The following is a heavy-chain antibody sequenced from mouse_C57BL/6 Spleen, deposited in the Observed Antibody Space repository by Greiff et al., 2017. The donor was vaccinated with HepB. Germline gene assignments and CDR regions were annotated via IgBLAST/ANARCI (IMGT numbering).Heavy chain of an antibody. D-gene: IGHD1-1*01. CDR3: AREGITTGADYFDY. J-gene: IGHJ2*01. CDR1: GYAFSSYW. V-gene: IGHV1-80*01. CDR2: IYPGDGDT. Sequence: VQLQESGAELVKPGASVKISCKASGYAFSSYWMNWVKQRPGKGLEWIGQIYPGDGDTNYNGKFKGKATLTADKSSSTAYMQLSSLTSEDSVVYFCAREGITTGADYFDYWGQGTTLTVSS.